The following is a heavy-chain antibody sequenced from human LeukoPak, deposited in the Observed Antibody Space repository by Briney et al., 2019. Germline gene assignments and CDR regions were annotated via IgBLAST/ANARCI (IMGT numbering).Heavy chain of an antibody. CDR3: ARGLSYYDSSGYCYYFDY. V-gene: IGHV4-34*01. D-gene: IGHD3-22*01. J-gene: IGHJ4*02. CDR2: INHSGST. Sequence: SETLSLTCAVYGGSFSGYYWSWIRQPPGKGLEWIGEINHSGSTNYNPSLKSRVTISVDTSKNQFSLKLSSVTAADTAVYYCARGLSYYDSSGYCYYFDYWGQGTLVTVSS. CDR1: GGSFSGYY.